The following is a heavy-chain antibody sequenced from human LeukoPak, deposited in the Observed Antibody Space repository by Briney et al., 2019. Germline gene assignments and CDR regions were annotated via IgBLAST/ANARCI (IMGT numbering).Heavy chain of an antibody. Sequence: SETLSLTCIVSGGSISSHYWSWIRQPPGKGLEWIGYIYYSGSTNYNPSLKSRVTISVDTSKNQYSLKLSSVTAADTAVYYCARVGAYYCDSSGYYLDYWGQGTLVTVSS. CDR3: ARVGAYYCDSSGYYLDY. D-gene: IGHD3-22*01. J-gene: IGHJ4*02. V-gene: IGHV4-59*11. CDR1: GGSISSHY. CDR2: IYYSGST.